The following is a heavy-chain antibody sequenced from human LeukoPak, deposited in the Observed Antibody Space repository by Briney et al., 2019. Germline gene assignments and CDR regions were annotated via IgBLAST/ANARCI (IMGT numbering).Heavy chain of an antibody. D-gene: IGHD3-16*01. Sequence: GASVKVSCKASGYTFTHHGITWVRQAPGQGLAWMGWINTYNGDTKCAQKLQGRVTMTTNTSTSTAFMELRSLRSDDSAVYYCARGIRSPLFDYWGLGTLVTVSP. CDR2: INTYNGDT. CDR1: GYTFTHHG. CDR3: ARGIRSPLFDY. J-gene: IGHJ4*02. V-gene: IGHV1-18*01.